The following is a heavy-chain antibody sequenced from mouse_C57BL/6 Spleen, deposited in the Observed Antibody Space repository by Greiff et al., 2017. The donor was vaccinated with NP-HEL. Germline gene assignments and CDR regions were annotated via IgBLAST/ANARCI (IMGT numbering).Heavy chain of an antibody. V-gene: IGHV1-4*01. D-gene: IGHD1-1*01. CDR3: ARDYGSSYGYFDV. Sequence: VQLQESGAELARPGASVKMSCKASGYTFPSYTMHWVKQRPGQGLEWIGYINPSSGYTKYNQKFKDKATLTADKSSSTAYMQLSSLTSEDSAVYYCARDYGSSYGYFDVWGTGTSVTVSS. CDR1: GYTFPSYT. CDR2: INPSSGYT. J-gene: IGHJ1*03.